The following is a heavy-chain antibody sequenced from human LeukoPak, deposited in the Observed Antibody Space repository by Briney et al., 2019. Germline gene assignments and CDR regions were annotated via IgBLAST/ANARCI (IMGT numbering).Heavy chain of an antibody. CDR3: AREWRPYGAFDI. CDR2: ISSSGSTI. V-gene: IGHV3-11*01. D-gene: IGHD4-17*01. Sequence: LSLTCAVSGGSISSSSYYWGWIRQPPGKGLEWVSYISSSGSTIYYADSVKGRFTISRDNAKNSLYLQMNSLRAEDTAVYYCAREWRPYGAFDIWGQGTMVTVSS. J-gene: IGHJ3*02. CDR1: GGSISSSSYY.